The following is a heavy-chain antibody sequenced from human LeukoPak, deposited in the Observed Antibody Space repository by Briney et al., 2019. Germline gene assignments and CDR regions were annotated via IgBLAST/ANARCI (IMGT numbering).Heavy chain of an antibody. CDR2: ISGSGGST. D-gene: IGHD4-17*01. J-gene: IGHJ5*02. CDR3: ARPTMTTVWFDP. CDR1: GFTSSNYA. V-gene: IGHV3-23*01. Sequence: GGSLRLSCAASGFTSSNYAMSWVRQAPGKGLEWVSVISGSGGSTNFADSVKGRFTSSRDNSKNTLYLQMNSLRAEDTAVYYCARPTMTTVWFDPWGQGTLVTVSS.